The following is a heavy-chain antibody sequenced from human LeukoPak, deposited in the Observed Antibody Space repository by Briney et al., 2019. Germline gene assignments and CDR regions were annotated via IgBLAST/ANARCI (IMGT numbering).Heavy chain of an antibody. CDR1: GFTFSNYW. CDR2: IKEDGSEK. Sequence: PGESLRLSCAASGFTFSNYWMSWVRQAPGKGLEWMANIKEDGSEKAYVNSVKGRFTISRDNTEDSLYLQMSSLRAEDTAVYYCARHPHFDYWGQGTLVTVSS. V-gene: IGHV3-7*01. J-gene: IGHJ4*02. CDR3: ARHPHFDY.